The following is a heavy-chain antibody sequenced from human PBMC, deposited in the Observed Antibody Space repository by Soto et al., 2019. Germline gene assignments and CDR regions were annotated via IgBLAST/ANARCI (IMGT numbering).Heavy chain of an antibody. J-gene: IGHJ4*02. CDR3: ARHGVAGYSGYDHDY. CDR1: GYSFTTNW. V-gene: IGHV5-51*01. CDR2: IYPGDSDT. Sequence: GESLKISCKGSGYSFTTNWIAWVRQMPGKGLEWMGIIYPGDSDTRYSPSFQGQVTISADKSISTAYLQWSSLKASDTAMYYCARHGVAGYSGYDHDYWGQGTLVTVSS. D-gene: IGHD5-12*01.